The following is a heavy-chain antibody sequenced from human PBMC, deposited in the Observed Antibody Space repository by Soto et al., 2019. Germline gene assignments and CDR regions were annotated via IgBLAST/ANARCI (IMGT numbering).Heavy chain of an antibody. CDR3: ARGSSVVVAATFDY. J-gene: IGHJ4*02. CDR1: GYTFTSYE. Sequence: GASVKVSCKASGYTFTSYEINWVRQATGQGLEWMGWMNPNSGNTGNAQKFQGRVTMTRNTSISTAYMELSSLRSEDTAVYYCARGSSVVVAATFDYRGQGTLVTASS. D-gene: IGHD2-15*01. V-gene: IGHV1-8*01. CDR2: MNPNSGNT.